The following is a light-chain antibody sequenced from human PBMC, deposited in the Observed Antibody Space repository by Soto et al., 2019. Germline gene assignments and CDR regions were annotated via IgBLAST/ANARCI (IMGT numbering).Light chain of an antibody. V-gene: IGLV2-23*02. Sequence: QFALSQPASVSGSPAQSMTISCTGASSVVGSYNLVSWYQQHPGKAPKLMISEVNKRPSGVSNRFSGSKSGNTASLTISGLQAEDEADYYCCSYAGTRTYVFGTGTKVTVL. CDR3: CSYAGTRTYV. CDR2: EVN. J-gene: IGLJ1*01. CDR1: SSVVGSYNL.